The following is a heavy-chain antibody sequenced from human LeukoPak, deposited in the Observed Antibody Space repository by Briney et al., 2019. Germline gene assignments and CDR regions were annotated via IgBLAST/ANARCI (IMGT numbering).Heavy chain of an antibody. D-gene: IGHD3-22*01. J-gene: IGHJ4*02. V-gene: IGHV1-69*06. Sequence: SVKVSCKASGGTFSSYAISWVRQAPGQGLEWMGGIISIFGTANYAQKFQGRVTITADKSTSTAYMELSSLRSEDTAVYYCARDGYYDSSGPFDYWGQGTLVTVSS. CDR3: ARDGYYDSSGPFDY. CDR1: GGTFSSYA. CDR2: IISIFGTA.